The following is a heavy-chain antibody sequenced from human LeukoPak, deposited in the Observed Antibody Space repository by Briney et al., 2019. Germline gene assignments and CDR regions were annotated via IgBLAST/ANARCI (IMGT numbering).Heavy chain of an antibody. V-gene: IGHV4-31*03. CDR1: GVSISSGGYY. Sequence: SETLSLTCTVSGVSISSGGYYWSWIRQHPGKGLEWIGYIYYSGSTYYNPSLKSRVTISVDTSKNQFSLKLSSVTAADTAVYYCARDRSGYGGIFDHWGQGTLVTVSS. J-gene: IGHJ4*02. CDR2: IYYSGST. D-gene: IGHD5-12*01. CDR3: ARDRSGYGGIFDH.